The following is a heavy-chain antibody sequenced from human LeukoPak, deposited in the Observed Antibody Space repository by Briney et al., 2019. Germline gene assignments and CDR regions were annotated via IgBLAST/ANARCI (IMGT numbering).Heavy chain of an antibody. CDR1: GYSFTSYW. D-gene: IGHD5-18*01. V-gene: IGHV5-51*01. Sequence: GESLKISCKGSGYSFTSYWIGWVRQMPGKGLEWMGIIYPGDSDTRYSPSFQGQVTISADKSISTAYLQWSSLKASDTAMYYCARPDVWSNTAMAAGAFDIWGQGTMVTVSS. CDR3: ARPDVWSNTAMAAGAFDI. CDR2: IYPGDSDT. J-gene: IGHJ3*02.